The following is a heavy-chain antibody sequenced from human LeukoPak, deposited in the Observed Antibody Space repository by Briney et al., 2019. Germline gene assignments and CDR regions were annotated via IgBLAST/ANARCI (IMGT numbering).Heavy chain of an antibody. V-gene: IGHV4-59*01. CDR3: ARVGSYGWLDY. D-gene: IGHD5-18*01. Sequence: KTSETLSLTCTVSGGSISSYYWTWIRQPPGKGLEWIGYIYYSGSTNYNPSLRSRVTMSVDTSKNQFSLKVSSVTAADTAVYYCARVGSYGWLDYWGQGTLVTVSS. CDR2: IYYSGST. CDR1: GGSISSYY. J-gene: IGHJ4*02.